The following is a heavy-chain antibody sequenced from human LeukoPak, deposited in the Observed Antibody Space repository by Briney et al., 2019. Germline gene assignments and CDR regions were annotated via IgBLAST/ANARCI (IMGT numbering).Heavy chain of an antibody. D-gene: IGHD3-10*01. J-gene: IGHJ4*02. CDR1: GFTVSTNY. Sequence: GGSLRLSCAASGFTVSTNYMSWVRQAPGKGLEWVSVIYSGDTTFYADSVRGKSTISRDNSKNTLYLQMNSLRAEVTAVYYCASILRSSSGYYFDYWGQGTLVTVSS. CDR3: ASILRSSSGYYFDY. V-gene: IGHV3-66*01. CDR2: IYSGDTT.